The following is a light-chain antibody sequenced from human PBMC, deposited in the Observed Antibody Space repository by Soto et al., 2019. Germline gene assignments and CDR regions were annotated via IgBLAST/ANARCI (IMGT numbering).Light chain of an antibody. CDR1: SSDVGGSNY. Sequence: QSALTQPRSVSGSPGQSVTISCTGTSSDVGGSNYVSWYQQHPGKAPKVMIYDVSKRPSGVPDRFSGSKSGNTASLTIFGLQAEDEADYYCCSYAGSYTYWVFGGGTKVTVL. J-gene: IGLJ3*02. CDR2: DVS. V-gene: IGLV2-11*01. CDR3: CSYAGSYTYWV.